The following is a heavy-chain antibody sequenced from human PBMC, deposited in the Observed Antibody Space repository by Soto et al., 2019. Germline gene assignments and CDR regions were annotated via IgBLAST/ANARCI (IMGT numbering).Heavy chain of an antibody. CDR3: RNTRCSLGLGITAEPLIRSRHS. J-gene: IGHJ5*01. CDR1: GFRVRSSI. Sequence: WGSLRLSCASSGFRVRSSIIALSLKAPGKGLEWVSYITSSNTDINYADSVKGRFTISRDNAKNSLFLQMNSLRAEVSFSSRRRNTRCSLGLGITAEPLIRSRHS. V-gene: IGHV3-48*01. D-gene: IGHD3-10*02. CDR2: ITSSNTDI.